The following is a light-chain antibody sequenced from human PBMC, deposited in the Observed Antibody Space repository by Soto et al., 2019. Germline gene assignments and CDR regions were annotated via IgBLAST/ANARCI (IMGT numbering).Light chain of an antibody. Sequence: QPASVSGSPGQSITISCTGTNSDVGGYDYVSWYQQHPGKAPKLMIYDVSSRPSGVSNRFSGSKSGNTASLTLPGLQAEDEADYYCSSYSSSSTLVFGGGTKLTVL. CDR3: SSYSSSSTLV. CDR1: NSDVGGYDY. J-gene: IGLJ2*01. CDR2: DVS. V-gene: IGLV2-14*03.